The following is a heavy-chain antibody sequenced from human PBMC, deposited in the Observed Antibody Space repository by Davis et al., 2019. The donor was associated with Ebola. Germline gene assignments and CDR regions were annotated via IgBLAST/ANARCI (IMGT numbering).Heavy chain of an antibody. Sequence: SLIISCASSCFIFSCYAMSWVRQAPGKGLELVSAISGSGGSTYYADSVKGRFTITRDNSKNTLYLQMNSLSAEDAAVYYCAKDSYPMVRGVGDYWGQGTLVTVSS. CDR2: ISGSGGST. CDR3: AKDSYPMVRGVGDY. D-gene: IGHD3-10*01. V-gene: IGHV3-23*01. J-gene: IGHJ4*02. CDR1: CFIFSCYA.